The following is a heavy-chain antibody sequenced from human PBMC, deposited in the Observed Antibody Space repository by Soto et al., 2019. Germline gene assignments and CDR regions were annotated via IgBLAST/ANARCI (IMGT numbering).Heavy chain of an antibody. J-gene: IGHJ6*02. CDR3: ARATPRVIGYCTNGVCPSGYGMDV. V-gene: IGHV1-69*13. Sequence: SVKVSCKAPGGTFSSYAISWVRQAPGQGLEWMGGIIPIFGTANCAQKFQGRVTITADESTSTAYMELSSLRSEDTAVYYCARATPRVIGYCTNGVCPSGYGMDVWGQGTTVTVSS. CDR1: GGTFSSYA. CDR2: IIPIFGTA. D-gene: IGHD2-8*01.